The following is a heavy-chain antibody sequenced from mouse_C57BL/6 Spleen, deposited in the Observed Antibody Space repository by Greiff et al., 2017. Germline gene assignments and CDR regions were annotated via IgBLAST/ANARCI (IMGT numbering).Heavy chain of an antibody. CDR2: IDPENGDT. Sequence: VQLQQSGAELVRPGASVKLSCTASGFNIKDAYMHWVKQRPEQGLEWIGWIDPENGDTEYASNFQGKATITADTSSNTAYLQLSSLTSEDTAVYYCTTFIYYDYDGAYWGQGTLVTVSA. CDR3: TTFIYYDYDGAY. D-gene: IGHD2-4*01. V-gene: IGHV14-4*01. J-gene: IGHJ3*01. CDR1: GFNIKDAY.